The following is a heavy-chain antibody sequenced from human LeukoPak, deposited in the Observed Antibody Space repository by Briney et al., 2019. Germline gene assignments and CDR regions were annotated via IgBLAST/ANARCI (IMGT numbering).Heavy chain of an antibody. CDR2: IKQDGSGK. J-gene: IGHJ3*02. CDR1: RFTFSNYW. CDR3: ARDHLREGATGASEI. V-gene: IGHV3-7*05. D-gene: IGHD1-26*01. Sequence: PGGSLRLSCAASRFTFSNYWMSWVRQAPGKGLEWVANIKQDGSGKNYVDSVKGRFTISRDNAENSLYLQMNSLRVEDTAVYYCARDHLREGATGASEIWGQGTMVTVSS.